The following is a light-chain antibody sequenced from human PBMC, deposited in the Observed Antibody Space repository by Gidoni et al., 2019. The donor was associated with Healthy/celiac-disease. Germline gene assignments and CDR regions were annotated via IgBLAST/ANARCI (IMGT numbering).Light chain of an antibody. CDR2: GAS. CDR3: QQYNNWPQT. CDR1: QSVSSN. V-gene: IGKV3-15*01. Sequence: EIVMTQSPATLSVSPGERATLSCRASQSVSSNLAWYQQKPGQAPRLLIYGASTRATGIPARFSGSGSGTEFTLTISSLQSEDFAVYYCQQYNNWPQTFXXXTKXEIK. J-gene: IGKJ2*01.